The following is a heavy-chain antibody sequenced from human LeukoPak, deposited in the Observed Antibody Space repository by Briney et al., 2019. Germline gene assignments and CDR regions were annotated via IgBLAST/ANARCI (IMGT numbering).Heavy chain of an antibody. CDR1: GFSVSGYW. D-gene: IGHD6-13*01. CDR3: AREWQGGIAAAGTRIEGDY. Sequence: LAGGSLRLSCAVSGFSVSGYWMNWVRQAPGKGLEWVANIKQGGSEKNYVDSVKGRFTISRDNAENSLFLQVNSLRVEDTAVYYCAREWQGGIAAAGTRIEGDYWGQGTLVAVSS. CDR2: IKQGGSEK. V-gene: IGHV3-7*01. J-gene: IGHJ4*02.